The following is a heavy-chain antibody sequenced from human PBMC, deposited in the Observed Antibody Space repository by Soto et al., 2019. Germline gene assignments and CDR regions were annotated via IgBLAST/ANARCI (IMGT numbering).Heavy chain of an antibody. CDR2: IYYSGRT. CDR1: GESISSSSYY. J-gene: IGHJ4*02. Sequence: SETLSLTCIVSGESISSSSYYWGWIRQPAGKGLEWIGSIYYSGRTYYNPSFKSRVTISIDTSKNQFSLKLSSVTATDTAVYYCARQRTTVVTQAYFDHWGQGALVTVSS. CDR3: ARQRTTVVTQAYFDH. V-gene: IGHV4-39*01. D-gene: IGHD2-21*02.